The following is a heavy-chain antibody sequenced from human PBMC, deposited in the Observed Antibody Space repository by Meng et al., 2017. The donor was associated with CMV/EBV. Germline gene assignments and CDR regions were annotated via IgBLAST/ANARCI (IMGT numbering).Heavy chain of an antibody. CDR3: ARGSWGDWGSFYYYGMDV. D-gene: IGHD7-27*01. J-gene: IGHJ6*02. CDR1: GGTFSSYA. V-gene: IGHV1-69*10. CDR2: IIPILGIA. Sequence: SVKVSCKASGGTFSSYAISWVRQAPGQGLEWMGGIIPILGIANYAQKFQGRVTITADKSTSTAYMELSRLRSEDTAVYYCARGSWGDWGSFYYYGMDVWGQGTTVTVSS.